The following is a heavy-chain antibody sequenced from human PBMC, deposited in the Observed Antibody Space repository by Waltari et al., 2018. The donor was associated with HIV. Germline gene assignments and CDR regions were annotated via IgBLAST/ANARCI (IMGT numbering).Heavy chain of an antibody. CDR1: GYTFTRYG. J-gene: IGHJ6*03. CDR3: ARDIGDYSNYGYYYYMDV. D-gene: IGHD4-4*01. Sequence: QVQLVQSGAEVKKPGASVKVSCKASGYTFTRYGITWVRLAPGQGLEWMGWISAYKGNTKYAQKFQGRVTMTTDTSTSTAYMELRSLRADDTAIYYCARDIGDYSNYGYYYYMDVWGKGTTVTVSS. V-gene: IGHV1-18*01. CDR2: ISAYKGNT.